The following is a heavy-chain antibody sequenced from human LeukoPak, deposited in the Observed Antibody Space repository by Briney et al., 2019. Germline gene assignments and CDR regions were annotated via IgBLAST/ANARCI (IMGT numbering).Heavy chain of an antibody. CDR1: GFTFSTDD. D-gene: IGHD7-27*01. V-gene: IGHV3-23*01. CDR3: TQGSWGDD. Sequence: GGSLRLSCAASGFTFSTDDMTWVRQAPGKGLEWVSTITGGGNNPYYAHSVKGRFTISRDNSKKTVYLQMNSLRAEDTAVYYCTQGSWGDDWGQGTLVTVSS. J-gene: IGHJ4*02. CDR2: ITGGGNNP.